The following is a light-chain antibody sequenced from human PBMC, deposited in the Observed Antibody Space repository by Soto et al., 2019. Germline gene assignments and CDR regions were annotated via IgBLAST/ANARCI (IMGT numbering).Light chain of an antibody. CDR2: DAS. Sequence: DIQMTQSPSSLSASVGDRVTITCQASQDISNYLNWYQQKPGKAPKLLIYDASNLETGVPSRFSGSGSGTDFTFTISSLQPEDIATYYCQQYDNHPVGFGGGTKVEIK. CDR1: QDISNY. CDR3: QQYDNHPVG. V-gene: IGKV1-33*01. J-gene: IGKJ4*01.